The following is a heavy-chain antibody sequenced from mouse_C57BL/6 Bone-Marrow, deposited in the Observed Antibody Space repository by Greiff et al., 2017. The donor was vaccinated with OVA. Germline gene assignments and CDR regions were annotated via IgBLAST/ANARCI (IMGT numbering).Heavy chain of an antibody. J-gene: IGHJ3*01. CDR3: ASDGVYGLFAY. CDR1: GFSLTSYG. CDR2: IWGVGST. V-gene: IGHV2-6*01. Sequence: QVQLKESGPGLVAPSQSLSITCTVSGFSLTSYGVDWVRQSPGTGLEWLGVIWGVGSTNYNSALKSRLGISKDNSKSQSFLKMNILQTDDTAMYDCASDGVYGLFAYWGQGTLVTVSA. D-gene: IGHD1-1*02.